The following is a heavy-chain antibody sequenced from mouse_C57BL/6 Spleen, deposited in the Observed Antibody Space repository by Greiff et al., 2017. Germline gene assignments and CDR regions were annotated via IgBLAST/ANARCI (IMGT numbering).Heavy chain of an antibody. V-gene: IGHV5-17*01. J-gene: IGHJ4*01. CDR3: ANYYSNYVRNYYAMDY. CDR2: ISSGSSTI. D-gene: IGHD2-5*01. Sequence: EVQLVESGGGLVKPGGSLKLSCAASGFTFSDYGMHWVRQAPEKGLEWVAYISSGSSTIYYADTVKGRFTISRDNAKNTLFLQMTSLRSEDTAMYYCANYYSNYVRNYYAMDYWGQGTSVTVSS. CDR1: GFTFSDYG.